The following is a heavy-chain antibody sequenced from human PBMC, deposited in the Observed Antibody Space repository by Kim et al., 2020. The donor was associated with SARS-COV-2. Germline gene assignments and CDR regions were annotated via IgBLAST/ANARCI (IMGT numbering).Heavy chain of an antibody. D-gene: IGHD4-17*01. CDR1: GFRGRRDE. CDR2: ISSSGSTI. V-gene: IGHV3-48*03. CDR3: ARDLVMTTVTTGLLNFDY. Sequence: GGSMRINCADSGFRGRRDEMNWVRQAPGKGLEWVSYISSSGSTIYYADSVKGRFTISRDNAKNSLYLQMNSLRAEDTAVYYCARDLVMTTVTTGLLNFDYWGQGTLVTVSS. J-gene: IGHJ4*02.